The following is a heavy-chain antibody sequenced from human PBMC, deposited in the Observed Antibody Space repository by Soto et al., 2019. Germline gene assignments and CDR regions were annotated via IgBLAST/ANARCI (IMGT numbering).Heavy chain of an antibody. Sequence: ASVKVSCKASGYTFTGYYMHWVRQAPGQGLEWMGWINPNSGGTNYAQKFQGWVTMTRDTSISTAYMELSRLRSDDTAVYYCARDSGYDRPYYYYYMDVWGKGTTVTVSS. CDR3: ARDSGYDRPYYYYYMDV. D-gene: IGHD5-12*01. CDR2: INPNSGGT. CDR1: GYTFTGYY. J-gene: IGHJ6*03. V-gene: IGHV1-2*04.